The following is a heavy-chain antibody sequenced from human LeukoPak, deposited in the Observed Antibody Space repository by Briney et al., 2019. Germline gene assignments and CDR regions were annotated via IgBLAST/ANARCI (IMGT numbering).Heavy chain of an antibody. D-gene: IGHD1-20*01. CDR3: ARDQDNWNDVGAFDI. CDR2: IYYSGST. CDR1: GGSISSSSYY. V-gene: IGHV4-39*07. Sequence: SETLSLTCTVSGGSISSSSYYWGWIRQPPGKGLEWIGSIYYSGSTYYNPSLKSRVTISVDTSKNQFSLKLSSVTAADTAVYYCARDQDNWNDVGAFDIWGQGTMVTVSS. J-gene: IGHJ3*02.